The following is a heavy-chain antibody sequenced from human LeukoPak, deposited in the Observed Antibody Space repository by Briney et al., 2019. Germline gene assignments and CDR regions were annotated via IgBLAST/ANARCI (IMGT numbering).Heavy chain of an antibody. V-gene: IGHV3-74*01. Sequence: GGSLRLSCAASGFTFSSYLMHWVRQAPGKGLVWVSRISPDGSTTGHADSVKGRFTTSRDNAKNTLFLQMNSLRAEDTAVYYCTRDFDFSSAIWGQGTLVTVSS. CDR1: GFTFSSYL. J-gene: IGHJ4*02. CDR3: TRDFDFSSAI. CDR2: ISPDGSTT. D-gene: IGHD3-3*01.